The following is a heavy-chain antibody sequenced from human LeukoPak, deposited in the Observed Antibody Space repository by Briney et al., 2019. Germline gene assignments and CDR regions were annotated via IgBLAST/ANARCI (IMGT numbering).Heavy chain of an antibody. CDR2: IWYDGSNK. V-gene: IGHV3-33*01. CDR3: ARGAYCSDDSCPGAFDI. CDR1: GFAFSTYA. D-gene: IGHD2-15*01. J-gene: IGHJ3*02. Sequence: PGGSLRLSCAAPGFAFSTYAMYWVRQGPGKGLEWGTVIWYDGSNKYYADSVKGRFTISRDNSKNTLYLQMNSLRAEDTAVYYCARGAYCSDDSCPGAFDIWGQGTMVTVSS.